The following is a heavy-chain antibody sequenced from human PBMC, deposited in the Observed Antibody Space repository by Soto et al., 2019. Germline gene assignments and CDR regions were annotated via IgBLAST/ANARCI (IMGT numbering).Heavy chain of an antibody. CDR1: GFTFSSYG. CDR2: IWYDGSNK. J-gene: IGHJ4*02. D-gene: IGHD1-1*01. Sequence: PGGSVRLSCAASGFTFSSYGMHWVRQGPGKGLEWVAVIWYDGSNKYYADSVKGRFTISRDNSKNTLYLQMNSLRAEDTAVYYCARDQDSLERPIFYFDYWGQGTLVTVSS. V-gene: IGHV3-33*01. CDR3: ARDQDSLERPIFYFDY.